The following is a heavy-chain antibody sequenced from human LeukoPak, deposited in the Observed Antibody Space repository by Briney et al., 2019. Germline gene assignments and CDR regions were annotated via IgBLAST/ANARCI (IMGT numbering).Heavy chain of an antibody. V-gene: IGHV4-31*03. D-gene: IGHD3-3*01. CDR1: GGSISSGGYY. Sequence: SQTLSLTCTVSGGSISSGGYYWSWIRQHPGKGLEWIGYIYYSGSTYYNPSLKSRVTISVDTSKNQFSLKLSPVTAADTAVYYCARDNRYDFWSDSYGYFDYWGQGTLVTVSS. J-gene: IGHJ4*02. CDR2: IYYSGST. CDR3: ARDNRYDFWSDSYGYFDY.